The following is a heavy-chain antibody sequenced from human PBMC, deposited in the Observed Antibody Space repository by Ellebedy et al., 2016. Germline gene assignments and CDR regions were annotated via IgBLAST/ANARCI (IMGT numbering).Heavy chain of an antibody. CDR3: ASFDSGYGY. CDR2: MNPNSGGT. CDR1: GYTFTRYY. D-gene: IGHD5-12*01. J-gene: IGHJ4*02. V-gene: IGHV1-2*02. Sequence: ASVKVSCXASGYTFTRYYIHWVRQAPGQGLEWMGWMNPNSGGTKYAQNFQGRVTMTRDTSISTAYMELSSLRSDDTAVYYCASFDSGYGYWGQGTLVTVSS.